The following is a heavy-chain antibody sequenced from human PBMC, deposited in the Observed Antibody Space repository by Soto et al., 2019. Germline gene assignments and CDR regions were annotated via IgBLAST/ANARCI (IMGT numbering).Heavy chain of an antibody. D-gene: IGHD2-2*01. CDR1: GFIFSDHY. J-gene: IGHJ6*02. CDR2: SRQKGKSYTT. CDR3: ATVFNNVEVPGYAMDV. Sequence: PGGSLRLSCAASGFIFSDHYMDWVRQAPGKGLEWVGRSRQKGKSYTTEYAASVRDRFTISRDDSKNSLYLQMNSLKIEDTAVYYCATVFNNVEVPGYAMDVCGQGTTVTVSS. V-gene: IGHV3-72*01.